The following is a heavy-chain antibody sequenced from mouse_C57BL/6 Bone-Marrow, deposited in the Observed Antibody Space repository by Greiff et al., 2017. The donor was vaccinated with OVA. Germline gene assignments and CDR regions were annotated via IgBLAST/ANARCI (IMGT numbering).Heavy chain of an antibody. V-gene: IGHV2-2*01. CDR3: ARREIYDGYLFDY. J-gene: IGHJ2*01. CDR1: GFSLTSYG. Sequence: QVQLKESGPGLVQPSHSLSITCTVSGFSLTSYGVHWVRQSPGKGLEWLGVIWSGGSTDYNAAFFSRLSISKDNSKSQVFFKMNSLQADDTAIYYCARREIYDGYLFDYWGQGTTLTGSS. D-gene: IGHD2-3*01. CDR2: IWSGGST.